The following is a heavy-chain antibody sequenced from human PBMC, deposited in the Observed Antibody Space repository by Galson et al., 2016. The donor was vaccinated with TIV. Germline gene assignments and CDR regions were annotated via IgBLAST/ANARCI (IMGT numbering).Heavy chain of an antibody. CDR3: TRDRGSMPMIPVIDYNFGMDV. J-gene: IGHJ6*02. CDR1: GYTFNKYG. V-gene: IGHV1-18*01. CDR2: ISAYSGDT. Sequence: SVKVSCKASGYTFNKYGVTWVRQAPGQGLEWMGWISAYSGDTNYAQKFQGRVAMTTDTYTSTAYMDLRSLRSNDTAVYYCTRDRGSMPMIPVIDYNFGMDVWGQGTTVTVSS. D-gene: IGHD2-21*01.